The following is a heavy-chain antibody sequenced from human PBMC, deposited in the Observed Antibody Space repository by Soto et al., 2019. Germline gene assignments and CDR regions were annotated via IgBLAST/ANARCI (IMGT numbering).Heavy chain of an antibody. CDR3: AKEKQLLPDY. J-gene: IGHJ4*02. V-gene: IGHV3-30*18. CDR1: GFTFSSYG. D-gene: IGHD2-2*01. CDR2: ISFDGGEK. Sequence: PGGSLRLSCAASGFTFSSYGMHWVRQAPGKGLEWVALISFDGGEKFYPDSVKGRFTISRDNSKNTLYLQMDSLRPEDTAVYYCAKEKQLLPDYWGQGTLVTVSS.